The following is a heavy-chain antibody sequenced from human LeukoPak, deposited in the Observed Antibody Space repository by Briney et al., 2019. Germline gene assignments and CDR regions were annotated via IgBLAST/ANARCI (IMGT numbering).Heavy chain of an antibody. Sequence: SVKVSCKASGGTFISYAISWVRQAPGQGLEWMGRIIPIFGTANYAQKFQGRVTITTDESTSTAYMELSSLRSEDTAVYYCARDRGGYSNLDAFDIWGQGTMVTVSS. D-gene: IGHD4-11*01. CDR1: GGTFISYA. CDR2: IIPIFGTA. J-gene: IGHJ3*02. CDR3: ARDRGGYSNLDAFDI. V-gene: IGHV1-69*05.